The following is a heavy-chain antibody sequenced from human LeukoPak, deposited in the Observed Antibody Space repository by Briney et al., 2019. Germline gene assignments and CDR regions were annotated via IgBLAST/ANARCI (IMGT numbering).Heavy chain of an antibody. CDR3: AKVTAAGFVDY. Sequence: PGRSLRLSCAASGFTFDDYAMPWVRQAPGKGLEWVSGIGWNSGGIVYADSVKGRFTISRDNAKNSLYLQMNSLGAEDTALYYCAKVTAAGFVDYWGQGTLVTVSS. V-gene: IGHV3-9*01. D-gene: IGHD6-13*01. J-gene: IGHJ4*02. CDR2: IGWNSGGI. CDR1: GFTFDDYA.